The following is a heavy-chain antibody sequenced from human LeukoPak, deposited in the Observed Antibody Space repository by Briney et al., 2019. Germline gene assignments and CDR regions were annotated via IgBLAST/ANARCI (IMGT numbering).Heavy chain of an antibody. V-gene: IGHV4-39*01. CDR3: AMPASTVTSPV. CDR1: GDSISSSGYY. Sequence: SETLSLTCTVSGDSISSSGYYWGWIRQPPGKGLEWIGNFYYSGSTYYNPSLKSRVTISVDTSKNQFSLKLSSVTAADTAVYYCAMPASTVTSPVRGQGTLVTVSS. CDR2: FYYSGST. D-gene: IGHD4-17*01. J-gene: IGHJ4*02.